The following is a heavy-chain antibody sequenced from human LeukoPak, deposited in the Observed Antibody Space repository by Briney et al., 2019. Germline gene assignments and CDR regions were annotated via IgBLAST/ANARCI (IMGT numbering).Heavy chain of an antibody. D-gene: IGHD3-10*01. V-gene: IGHV3-23*01. J-gene: IGHJ4*02. CDR1: GFTVSSND. Sequence: GGSLRLSCAASGFTVSSNDMSWVRQAPGKGLEWVSGISNTGGSTYYADSVKGRFTISRDNSKNTLYLQMNSLRVEDTAVYYCAKESRSSMVRGVTDYWGQGSLVTVSS. CDR2: ISNTGGST. CDR3: AKESRSSMVRGVTDY.